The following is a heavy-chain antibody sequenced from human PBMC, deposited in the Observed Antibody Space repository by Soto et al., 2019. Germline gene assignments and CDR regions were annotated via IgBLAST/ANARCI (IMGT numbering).Heavy chain of an antibody. CDR1: GFTFSSYS. Sequence: PGGSLRLSCAASGFTFSSYSMNWVRQAPGKGLEWVSYISSSSSTIYYADSVKGRFPISRDNAKNSLYLQMNSLRDEDTAVYYCARDSGYCSGGSCCYYYGMDVWGQGTTVTVSS. D-gene: IGHD2-15*01. V-gene: IGHV3-48*02. J-gene: IGHJ6*02. CDR2: ISSSSSTI. CDR3: ARDSGYCSGGSCCYYYGMDV.